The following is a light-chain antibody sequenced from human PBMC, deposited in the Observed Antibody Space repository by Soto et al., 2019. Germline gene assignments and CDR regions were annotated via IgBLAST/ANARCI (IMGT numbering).Light chain of an antibody. CDR1: QSVSSN. V-gene: IGKV3-15*01. CDR2: GAS. J-gene: IGKJ4*01. Sequence: EIVMTQSPATLSVSPGERATLSCRASQSVSSNLAWYQQKPGQAPRRLIYGASTMATGIPARFSGSGSGTEFTLTISSLQYADFAVYYCQQYNNWPPVTFGGGTKVEIK. CDR3: QQYNNWPPVT.